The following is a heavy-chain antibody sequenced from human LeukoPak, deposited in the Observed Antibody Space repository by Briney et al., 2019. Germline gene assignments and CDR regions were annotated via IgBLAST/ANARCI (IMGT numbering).Heavy chain of an antibody. J-gene: IGHJ6*02. Sequence: GGSLRLSCAAPGFTFSSYAMHWVRQAPGKGLEWVAVISYDGSNKYYADSVKGRFTISRDNSKNTLYLQMNSLRAEDTAVYYCARDEYYGSGNYYYYYYGMDVWGQGTTVTVSS. CDR2: ISYDGSNK. D-gene: IGHD3-10*01. V-gene: IGHV3-30-3*01. CDR1: GFTFSSYA. CDR3: ARDEYYGSGNYYYYYYGMDV.